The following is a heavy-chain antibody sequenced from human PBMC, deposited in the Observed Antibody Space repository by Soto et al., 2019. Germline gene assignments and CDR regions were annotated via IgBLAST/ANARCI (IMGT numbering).Heavy chain of an antibody. D-gene: IGHD2-2*02. J-gene: IGHJ4*02. CDR1: TFTFSNHW. V-gene: IGHV3-7*01. CDR3: ARIYCSTTRCYIDY. Sequence: AGSLSLSCAASTFTFSNHWMSWVRQAPGKGLEWVANINPGGSAKYYLDSVKGRFTISRDNAKNSLDLQMNSLRAEDTAVYYCARIYCSTTRCYIDYCGQGRMVTVYS. CDR2: INPGGSAK.